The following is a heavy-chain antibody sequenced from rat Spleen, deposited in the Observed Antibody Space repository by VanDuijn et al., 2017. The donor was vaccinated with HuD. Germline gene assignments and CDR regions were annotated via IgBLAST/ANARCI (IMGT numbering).Heavy chain of an antibody. CDR3: ARVGTRVSRFAY. CDR1: GFTFSNSA. CDR2: ISVGGGST. D-gene: IGHD1-4*01. J-gene: IGHJ3*01. V-gene: IGHV5-25*01. Sequence: EVQLVESGGCLVQPGRSLKLSCAASGFTFSNSAMAWVRQAPTKGLEWVASISVGGGSTYYGDSVKGRFTISRDNAKSTLYLQMNSLRSEDTATYYCARVGTRVSRFAYWGQGTLVTVSS.